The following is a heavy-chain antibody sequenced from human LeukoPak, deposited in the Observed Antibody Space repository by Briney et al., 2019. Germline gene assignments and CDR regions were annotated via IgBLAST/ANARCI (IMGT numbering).Heavy chain of an antibody. D-gene: IGHD2-2*01. CDR1: GGSISSSTYY. CDR2: IYYGGST. J-gene: IGHJ6*02. V-gene: IGHV4-39*07. Sequence: SETLSLTCTVSGGSISSSTYYWGWIRQPPGKGLEWIGSIYYGGSTYYNSSLKSRVTISVDISKNQFSLKVSSVTAADTAVYYCARDAGHQLSRRNYYAMDVWGQGTTVTVSS. CDR3: ARDAGHQLSRRNYYAMDV.